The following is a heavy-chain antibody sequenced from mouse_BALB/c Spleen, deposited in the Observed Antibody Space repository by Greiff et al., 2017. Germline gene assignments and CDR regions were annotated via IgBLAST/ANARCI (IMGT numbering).Heavy chain of an antibody. Sequence: EVHLVESGGGLVKPGGSLKLSCAASGFTFSSYTMSWVRQTPEKRLEWVATISSGGGNTYYPDSVKGRFTISRDNAKNNLYLQMSSLRSEDTALYYCARYSDYGNYPRRYFDVWGAGTTVTVSS. J-gene: IGHJ1*01. V-gene: IGHV5-9*03. CDR3: ARYSDYGNYPRRYFDV. D-gene: IGHD2-1*01. CDR1: GFTFSSYT. CDR2: ISSGGGNT.